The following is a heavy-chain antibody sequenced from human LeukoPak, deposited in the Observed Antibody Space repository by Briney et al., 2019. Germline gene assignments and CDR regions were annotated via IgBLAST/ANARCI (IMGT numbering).Heavy chain of an antibody. J-gene: IGHJ5*01. CDR2: IDIDGRST. CDR1: GFTFGSYW. D-gene: IGHD1-20*01. CDR3: ARGYDYNWFDS. V-gene: IGHV3-74*01. Sequence: GGSLRLSCAASGFTFGSYWMHWVRQPPGKGLVWVSRIDIDGRSTSYADSVKGRFTISRDNAKNTMYLQMNSLRAEDTAVYYCARGYDYNWFDSWGQGTLVTVSS.